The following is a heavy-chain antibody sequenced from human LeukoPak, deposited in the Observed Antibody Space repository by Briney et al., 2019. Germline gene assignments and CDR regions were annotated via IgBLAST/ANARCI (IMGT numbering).Heavy chain of an antibody. V-gene: IGHV1-69*06. Sequence: GASVKVSCKASGGTFSSYAISWVRQAPGQGLEWMGGIIPIFGTANYAQKFQGRVTITADKSTSTAYMELSSLRSEDTAVYYCASHRGSGYYYDAFDIWGQGTMVTVSS. CDR1: GGTFSSYA. J-gene: IGHJ3*02. D-gene: IGHD3-22*01. CDR2: IIPIFGTA. CDR3: ASHRGSGYYYDAFDI.